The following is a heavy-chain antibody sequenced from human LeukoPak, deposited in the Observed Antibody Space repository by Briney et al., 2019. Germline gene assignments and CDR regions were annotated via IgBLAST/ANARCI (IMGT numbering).Heavy chain of an antibody. CDR3: ARSLFRFLEWSYRSYYYYYMDV. D-gene: IGHD3-3*01. Sequence: SSVNVSCKASVGTLRSYAMNWVRQAPGQGLEWMGGIIPFFGTVNYAQKFQGRVTITADKSTSTAYMELSSLRSEDTAVYFCARSLFRFLEWSYRSYYYYYMDVGGKGTTVTVPS. V-gene: IGHV1-69*06. J-gene: IGHJ6*03. CDR2: IIPFFGTV. CDR1: VGTLRSYA.